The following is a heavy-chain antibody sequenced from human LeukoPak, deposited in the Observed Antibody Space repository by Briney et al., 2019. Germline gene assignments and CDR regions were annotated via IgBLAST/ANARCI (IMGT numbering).Heavy chain of an antibody. Sequence: SQTLSLTCALSGDSVSSNSVTWNWIRQSPSRGLEWLGRTYYRSTWYNDYAVSVRGRITVNPDTSKNQFSLHLNSVTAADTAVYYCARATYGDYHDYWGQGTLVTVSS. CDR1: GDSVSSNSVT. V-gene: IGHV6-1*01. CDR2: TYYRSTWYN. CDR3: ARATYGDYHDY. J-gene: IGHJ4*02. D-gene: IGHD4-17*01.